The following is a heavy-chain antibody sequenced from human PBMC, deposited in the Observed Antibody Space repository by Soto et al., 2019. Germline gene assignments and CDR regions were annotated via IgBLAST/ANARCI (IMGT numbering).Heavy chain of an antibody. D-gene: IGHD2-15*01. J-gene: IGHJ5*02. CDR3: ATEAQGYCSGGSCHSGGWLDP. V-gene: IGHV1-24*01. CDR1: GYTLTELS. Sequence: ASVKVSCKVSGYTLTELSMHWVRQAPGKGLEWMGGFDPEDGETIYAQKFQGRVTMTEDTSTDTAYMELSSLRSEDTAVYYCATEAQGYCSGGSCHSGGWLDPWGQGTLVTVSS. CDR2: FDPEDGET.